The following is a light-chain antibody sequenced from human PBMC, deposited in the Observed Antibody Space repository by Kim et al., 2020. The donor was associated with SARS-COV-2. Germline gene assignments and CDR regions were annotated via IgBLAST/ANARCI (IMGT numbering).Light chain of an antibody. V-gene: IGKV1-39*01. Sequence: SASVGDIVTITCRAIQSISSYLNWYQQRPGKAPKLLFYAASSLQSGFPSRFSGSGSGTDFTLTISSLQPEDFATYYCQQSYSTPYTFGQGTKLEI. CDR3: QQSYSTPYT. CDR1: QSISSY. CDR2: AAS. J-gene: IGKJ2*01.